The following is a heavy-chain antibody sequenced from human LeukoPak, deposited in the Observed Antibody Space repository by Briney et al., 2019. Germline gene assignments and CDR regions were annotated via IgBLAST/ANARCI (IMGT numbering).Heavy chain of an antibody. J-gene: IGHJ4*02. V-gene: IGHV3-23*01. CDR3: AKDRFPGSDYGENSDY. CDR1: GFTFSSYA. Sequence: GGSLRLSCAASGFTFSSYAMSWVRQAPGKGLEWVSAISGSGGSTYYADSVKGRFTISRDNSKNTLDLQMNSLRAEDTAVYYCAKDRFPGSDYGENSDYWGQGTLVTVSS. CDR2: ISGSGGST. D-gene: IGHD4-17*01.